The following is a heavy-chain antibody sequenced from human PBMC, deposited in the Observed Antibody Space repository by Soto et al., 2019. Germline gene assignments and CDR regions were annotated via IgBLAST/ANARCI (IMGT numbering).Heavy chain of an antibody. CDR3: ADVGRTSVAV. Sequence: GGSMRLSFAASGFTFSDYFMYWVRQAPGKGLEWVGQIRNKAGSYATEYAASVKGRFTISRDDSQNSLYLQMNSLNIEDTAVYYCADVGRTSVAVWGQGTTVTVSS. CDR1: GFTFSDYF. CDR2: IRNKAGSYAT. D-gene: IGHD1-26*01. V-gene: IGHV3-72*01. J-gene: IGHJ6*02.